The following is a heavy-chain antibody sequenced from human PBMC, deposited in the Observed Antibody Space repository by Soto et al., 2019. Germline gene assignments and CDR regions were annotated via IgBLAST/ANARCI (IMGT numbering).Heavy chain of an antibody. CDR1: GFTFSSYA. J-gene: IGHJ4*02. D-gene: IGHD4-17*01. CDR3: AKDWGYDYGDFFDY. V-gene: IGHV3-23*01. Sequence: GGSLRLSCAASGFTFSSYAMSWVRQAPGKGLEWVSAISGSGGSTYYADSVKGRFTISRDNSKNTLYLQMNSLRAEDTSVYYRAKDWGYDYGDFFDYWGQGTLVTVSS. CDR2: ISGSGGST.